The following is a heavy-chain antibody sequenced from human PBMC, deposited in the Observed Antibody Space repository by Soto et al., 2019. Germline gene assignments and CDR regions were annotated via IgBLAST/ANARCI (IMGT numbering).Heavy chain of an antibody. D-gene: IGHD3-16*02. V-gene: IGHV1-18*01. CDR3: AREGPNHRLS. CDR1: AYTFTSYG. J-gene: IGHJ5*02. Sequence: ASVKVSCKASAYTFTSYGFSWVRQAPGQGLEWMGWITAYNGNTKYAQKLQGRFTMTTDTSTSTAYMELRSLRSDDTAVYYCAREGPNHRLSWGQGTLVTVSS. CDR2: ITAYNGNT.